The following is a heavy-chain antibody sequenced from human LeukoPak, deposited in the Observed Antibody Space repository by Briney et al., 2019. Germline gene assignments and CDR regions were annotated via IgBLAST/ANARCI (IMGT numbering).Heavy chain of an antibody. CDR3: VRWGTGKILDY. V-gene: IGHV3-33*01. CDR2: IWYDGSNK. J-gene: IGHJ4*02. D-gene: IGHD3-16*01. Sequence: GGSLRLSCAASGVTFSSHCMHWVRQSPGKGLEWVAVIWYDGSNKYYADSVKGRFTISRDNSKNTLYLQMDSLRAEDTAVYYCVRWGTGKILDYWGQGTLVTVSS. CDR1: GVTFSSHC.